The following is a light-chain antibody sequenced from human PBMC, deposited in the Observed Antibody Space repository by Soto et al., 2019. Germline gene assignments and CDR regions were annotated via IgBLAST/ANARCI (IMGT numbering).Light chain of an antibody. Sequence: EIVMTQSPATLSVSPGERATLSCRASQSVSSNLAWYQQKPGQAPRLVIYGASTRATGISARFSGSGSWTEFTLTINSLQSEDFAVYYCQQYNNWPPLTFGGGTKAEIK. CDR3: QQYNNWPPLT. J-gene: IGKJ4*01. CDR2: GAS. V-gene: IGKV3-15*01. CDR1: QSVSSN.